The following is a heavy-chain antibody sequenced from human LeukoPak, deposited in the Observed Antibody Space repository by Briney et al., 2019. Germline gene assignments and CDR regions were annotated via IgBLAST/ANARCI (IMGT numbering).Heavy chain of an antibody. J-gene: IGHJ3*02. CDR2: IYSRGST. V-gene: IGHV4-59*08. D-gene: IGHD2-15*01. CDR1: GGSVSSHY. Sequence: PSETRSLTCTVSGGSVSSHYWSWIRQPPGKGLEWIGYIYSRGSTDQNPSLKSRVTISVDTSKNQFSLTLNSVTAADTAVYYCARGHCSGGSCYHIDAFDIWGQGTMVTVSS. CDR3: ARGHCSGGSCYHIDAFDI.